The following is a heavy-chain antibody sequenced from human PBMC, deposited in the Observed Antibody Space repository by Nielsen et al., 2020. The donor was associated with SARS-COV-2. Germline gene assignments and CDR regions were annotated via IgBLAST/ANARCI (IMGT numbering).Heavy chain of an antibody. CDR3: AKTRLPGEYGTYYFES. V-gene: IGHV3-30*02. Sequence: GGSLRLSCAASGFSFSAHGMHWVRQTPGAGLEWVAFIRYDGSKKYYGDSVKGRFTISRDNSKNTLFLQMNRLRVDDTAVYFCAKTRLPGEYGTYYFESWGQGTLVTVSS. J-gene: IGHJ4*02. D-gene: IGHD1-14*01. CDR2: IRYDGSKK. CDR1: GFSFSAHG.